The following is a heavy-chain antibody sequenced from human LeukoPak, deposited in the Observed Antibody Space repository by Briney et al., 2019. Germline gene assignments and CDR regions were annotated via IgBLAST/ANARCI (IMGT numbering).Heavy chain of an antibody. CDR3: ARGTHSSSPIPLDY. V-gene: IGHV4-59*01. D-gene: IGHD6-6*01. CDR1: GGSMSTYY. CDR2: IYYSGST. J-gene: IGHJ4*02. Sequence: PSETLSLTCTVSGGSMSTYYWSWIRQTPGKGLEWIGYIYYSGSTNYNPSLKSRVTISVDTSKNQFSLKVKSVTAADTAVYYCARGTHSSSPIPLDYWGQRPLVTVSS.